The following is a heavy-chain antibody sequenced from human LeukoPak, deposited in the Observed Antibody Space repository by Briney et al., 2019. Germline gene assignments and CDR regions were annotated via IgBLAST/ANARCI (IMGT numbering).Heavy chain of an antibody. Sequence: PSETLSLTCTVSGGSISSSSYYWGWIRQPPGKGLEWIGSIYYSGSTYYNPSLKSRVTISVDTSKNQFSLKLSSVTAADTAVYYCARHIEEWSSYDIWGQGTMVTVSS. J-gene: IGHJ3*02. CDR1: GGSISSSSYY. D-gene: IGHD3-3*01. CDR3: ARHIEEWSSYDI. V-gene: IGHV4-39*01. CDR2: IYYSGST.